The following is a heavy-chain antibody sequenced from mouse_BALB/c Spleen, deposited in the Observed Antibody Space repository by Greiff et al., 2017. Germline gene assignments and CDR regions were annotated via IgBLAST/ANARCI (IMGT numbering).Heavy chain of an antibody. CDR3: AREGITTKAWFAY. J-gene: IGHJ3*01. Sequence: VQLKQSGAELVRPGALVKLSCKASGFNIKDYYMHWVKQRPEQGLEWIGWIDPENGNTIYDPKFQGKASITADTSSNTDYLQLSSLTSEDTAVYYCAREGITTKAWFAYWGQGTLVTVSA. CDR2: IDPENGNT. CDR1: GFNIKDYY. D-gene: IGHD2-4*01. V-gene: IGHV14-1*02.